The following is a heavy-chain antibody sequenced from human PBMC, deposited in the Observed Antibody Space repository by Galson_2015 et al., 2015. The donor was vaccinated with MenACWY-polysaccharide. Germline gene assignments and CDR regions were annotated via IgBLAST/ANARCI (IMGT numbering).Heavy chain of an antibody. V-gene: IGHV4-31*03. CDR2: IHYWGST. J-gene: IGHJ4*02. CDR3: ARYNIAAGDFDY. Sequence: TLSLTCNVSGDSTRSGGYYWSWIRQHPGKGLEWMGYIHYWGSTSYNPSLKSRLLISGDASNGQFSLKLSSVTAADTAVYYCARYNIAAGDFDYWGQGALVTVSS. D-gene: IGHD6-25*01. CDR1: GDSTRSGGYY.